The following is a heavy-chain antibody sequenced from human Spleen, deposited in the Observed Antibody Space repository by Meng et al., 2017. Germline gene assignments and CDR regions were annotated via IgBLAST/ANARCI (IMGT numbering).Heavy chain of an antibody. Sequence: QVQVQQWGVGLLKPSETLSLTCAFYGGSLSAYDWSWIRQPPGKGLEWLGQINHSGSTNDNPSLKSRVTISIDTSRNQLSLKLSSVTAADTAVYYCRLAYCMGDCVDYWGQGTLVTVSS. CDR3: RLAYCMGDCVDY. D-gene: IGHD2-21*01. CDR2: INHSGST. V-gene: IGHV4-34*01. CDR1: GGSLSAYD. J-gene: IGHJ4*02.